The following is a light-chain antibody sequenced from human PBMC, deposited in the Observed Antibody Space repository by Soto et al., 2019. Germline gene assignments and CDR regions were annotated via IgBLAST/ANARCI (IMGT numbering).Light chain of an antibody. V-gene: IGKV3-20*01. CDR3: QQYCSSPL. Sequence: EIVLTQSPGTLSLSPGERATLSCRASQSVSSSYLAWYQQKPGQAPRLLIYGSSSRATGIPDRFSGSGSGTDFTLTICRLEPEYFAVYYCQQYCSSPLFGGGTKVEIK. J-gene: IGKJ4*01. CDR1: QSVSSSY. CDR2: GSS.